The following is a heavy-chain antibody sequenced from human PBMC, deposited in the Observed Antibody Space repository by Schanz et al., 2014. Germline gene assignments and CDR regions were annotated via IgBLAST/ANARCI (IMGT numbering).Heavy chain of an antibody. J-gene: IGHJ4*02. Sequence: MQLVESGGGLVKPGGSLRLSCVASGFAFSSYGMNWLRQAPGKGLEWISYITYNGGTIYYADSVKGRFTISRDNAKNTLYLQMNSLRAEDTAVYHCVSSGSYSSYAFWGQGTLVTVSS. D-gene: IGHD3-10*01. CDR3: VSSGSYSSYAF. V-gene: IGHV3-48*01. CDR1: GFAFSSYG. CDR2: ITYNGGTI.